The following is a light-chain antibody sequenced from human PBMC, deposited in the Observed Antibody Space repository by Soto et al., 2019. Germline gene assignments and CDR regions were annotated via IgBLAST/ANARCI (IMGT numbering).Light chain of an antibody. CDR1: SGDIGTYKY. V-gene: IGLV2-14*01. Sequence: QSALTQPASVSGSPGQSITISCTGTSGDIGTYKYVSWYQQYPGKAPKLIIYNIRGRPSGVSSRFSGSQSGNTASLAISGRRGEDEADYFCSAYVDSGAGSFVRGTKLP. J-gene: IGLJ2*01. CDR3: SAYVDSGAGS. CDR2: NIR.